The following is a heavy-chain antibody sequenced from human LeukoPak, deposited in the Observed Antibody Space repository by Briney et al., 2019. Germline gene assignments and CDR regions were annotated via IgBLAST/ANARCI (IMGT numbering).Heavy chain of an antibody. CDR1: GGSTSSGGYY. J-gene: IGHJ4*02. V-gene: IGHV4-30-2*01. D-gene: IGHD6-19*01. Sequence: RASETLSLTCTVSGGSTSSGGYYWSWIRQPPGKSLEWIGYIYHSGSTYYNPSLKSRVTISVDRSKNQFSLKLSSVTAADTAVYYCARTPYSSGWSYYFDYWGQGTLVTVSS. CDR2: IYHSGST. CDR3: ARTPYSSGWSYYFDY.